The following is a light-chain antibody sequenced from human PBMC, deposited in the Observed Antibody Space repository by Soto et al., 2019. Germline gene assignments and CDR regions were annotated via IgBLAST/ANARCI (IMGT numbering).Light chain of an antibody. CDR3: SSRATNAGGDNGV. CDR1: SSDVGGYNF. CDR2: EVS. J-gene: IGLJ3*02. Sequence: QSALTQPPSASGSPGQSVTISCTGTSSDVGGYNFVSWYQQHPGKSPKLMIYEVSKRPSGVPDRFSGSKSGNTASLTVSGLQAEDEADYYCSSRATNAGGDNGVFGGGTKLTVL. V-gene: IGLV2-8*01.